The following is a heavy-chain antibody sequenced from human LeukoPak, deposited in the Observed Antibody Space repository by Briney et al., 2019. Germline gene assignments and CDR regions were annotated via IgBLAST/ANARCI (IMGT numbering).Heavy chain of an antibody. CDR2: LYDSVRT. D-gene: IGHD5-18*01. CDR3: ATKRGDIYGYFDF. J-gene: IGHJ4*02. Sequence: SETLSLTCTVSGGSISSHYWSWLRQPPGKGLEWIAYLYDSVRTKDNPSLKGRVTLSADTSKNRHSLRLSSVTAADTSVYYCATKRGDIYGYFDFWGQGILVTVSS. V-gene: IGHV4-59*11. CDR1: GGSISSHY.